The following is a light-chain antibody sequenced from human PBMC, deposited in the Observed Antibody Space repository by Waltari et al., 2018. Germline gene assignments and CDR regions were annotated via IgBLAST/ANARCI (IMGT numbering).Light chain of an antibody. CDR3: SSYTSSSTLWV. Sequence: QSALPQPASVSGSPAQSTTIACTGPSSDVGGYNYVPCYQQHPGKAPKLMIFDVSKRPSGVSIRFSGSKSGNTASLTISGLQAEVEADYYCSSYTSSSTLWVFGGGTKLTVL. CDR1: SSDVGGYNY. J-gene: IGLJ3*02. CDR2: DVS. V-gene: IGLV2-14*03.